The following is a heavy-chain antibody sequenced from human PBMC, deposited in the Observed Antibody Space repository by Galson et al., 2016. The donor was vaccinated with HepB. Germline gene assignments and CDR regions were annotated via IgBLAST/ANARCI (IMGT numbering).Heavy chain of an antibody. D-gene: IGHD3-16*01. CDR3: ARHAGGDFGYYYYYGVDV. V-gene: IGHV4-39*01. Sequence: ETLSLTCTVSGGSISSSSYYWGWIRQPPGKGLEWIGSIYYSGSTYYNPSLKSRVTISVDTSKNQFSLKLSSVTAADPAVYYCARHAGGDFGYYYYYGVDVWGQGTTVTVSS. CDR1: GGSISSSSYY. J-gene: IGHJ6*02. CDR2: IYYSGST.